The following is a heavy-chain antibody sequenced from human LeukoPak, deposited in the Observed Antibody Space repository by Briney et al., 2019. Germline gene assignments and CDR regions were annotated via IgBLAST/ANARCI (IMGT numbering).Heavy chain of an antibody. V-gene: IGHV4-39*01. CDR1: GDSISSSSYY. CDR2: IYYSGST. J-gene: IGHJ3*02. Sequence: SETLSLTCTVSGDSISSSSYYWGWIRQPPGKGLEWIGSIYYSGSTYYNPSLKSRVTISVDTSKNQFSLKLSSVTAADTAVYYCARGYAFDIWGQGTMVTVSS. D-gene: IGHD5-18*01. CDR3: ARGYAFDI.